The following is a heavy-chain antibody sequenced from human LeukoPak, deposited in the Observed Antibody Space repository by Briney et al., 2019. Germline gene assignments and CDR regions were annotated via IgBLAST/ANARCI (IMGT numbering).Heavy chain of an antibody. Sequence: PSETLSLTCTVSGGSISSYYWGWIRQPPGKGLEWIGYIYYSGSTNYNPSLKSRVTISVDTSKNQFSLKLSSVTAAATAVYYCARQSLHRWLHYYMDVWGKGTTVTVSS. D-gene: IGHD3-22*01. V-gene: IGHV4-59*01. CDR3: ARQSLHRWLHYYMDV. J-gene: IGHJ6*03. CDR2: IYYSGST. CDR1: GGSISSYY.